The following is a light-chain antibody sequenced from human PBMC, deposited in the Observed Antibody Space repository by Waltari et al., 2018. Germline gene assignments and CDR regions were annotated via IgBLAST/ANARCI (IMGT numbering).Light chain of an antibody. CDR2: DAS. Sequence: EIVLTQSPATLSLSPGERATLPFRASQSVNIYLAWYQQKPGQSPRLLIYDASNRATGIPARFSGSGYGTDFTLTISSLEPEDFAVYYCQQRSKWPRTFGQGTKLEIK. V-gene: IGKV3-11*01. J-gene: IGKJ2*01. CDR1: QSVNIY. CDR3: QQRSKWPRT.